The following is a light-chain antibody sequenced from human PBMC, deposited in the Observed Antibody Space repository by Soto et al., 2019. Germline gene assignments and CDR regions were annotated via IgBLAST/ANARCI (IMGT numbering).Light chain of an antibody. CDR2: DAS. V-gene: IGKV3D-15*01. Sequence: EIVLTHSPGTLSLSPWEIATLSCRASQSVSRTLAWYQQKSGQPPRLLIYDASTRATGFPARFSGSGSGTEFTLTISSLQSEDFAVYYCQQYHNWPLTFGGGTKVDIK. CDR1: QSVSRT. CDR3: QQYHNWPLT. J-gene: IGKJ4*01.